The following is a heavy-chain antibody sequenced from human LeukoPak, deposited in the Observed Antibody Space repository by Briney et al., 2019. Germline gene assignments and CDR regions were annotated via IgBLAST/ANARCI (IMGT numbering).Heavy chain of an antibody. Sequence: GGXLRLSCAASGFPFSSYWMSWVRQDPGKGLEGVANIKQDGSEKYYVDSVKGRFTISRDNAKNSLYLQMNILRAEDTAVYYCARILLYLGLWYFDLWGRGTLVTVSS. CDR3: ARILLYLGLWYFDL. D-gene: IGHD2/OR15-2a*01. CDR1: GFPFSSYW. V-gene: IGHV3-7*01. J-gene: IGHJ2*01. CDR2: IKQDGSEK.